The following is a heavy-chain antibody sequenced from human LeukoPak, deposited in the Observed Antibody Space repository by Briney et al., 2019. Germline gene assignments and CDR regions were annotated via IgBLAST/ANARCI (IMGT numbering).Heavy chain of an antibody. Sequence: ASVKVSCKASGYTFTSYYMHWVRQAPGQGLEWMGIINPSGGSTSYAQKFQGRVTMTRDTSISTAYMELSRLRSDDTAVYYCARGNYYDSSGYYANFDYWGQGTLVTVSS. J-gene: IGHJ4*02. V-gene: IGHV1-46*01. CDR1: GYTFTSYY. D-gene: IGHD3-22*01. CDR3: ARGNYYDSSGYYANFDY. CDR2: INPSGGST.